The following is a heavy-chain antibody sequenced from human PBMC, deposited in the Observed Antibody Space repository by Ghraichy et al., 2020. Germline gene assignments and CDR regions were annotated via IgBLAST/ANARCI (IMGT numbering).Heavy chain of an antibody. D-gene: IGHD6-13*01. CDR1: GGSFSGYY. J-gene: IGHJ4*02. CDR3: ARGLRYSSSWYGY. V-gene: IGHV4-34*01. CDR2: INHSGST. Sequence: TLSLACAVYGGSFSGYYWSWIRQPPGKGLEWIGEINHSGSTNYNPSLKSRVTISVDTSKNQFSLKLSSVTAADTAVYYCARGLRYSSSWYGYWGQGTLVTVSS.